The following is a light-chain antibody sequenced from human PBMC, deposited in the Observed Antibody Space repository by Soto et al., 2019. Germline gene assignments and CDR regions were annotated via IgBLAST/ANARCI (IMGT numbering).Light chain of an antibody. J-gene: IGKJ4*01. CDR2: EAS. CDR1: QSISSW. V-gene: IGKV1-5*01. Sequence: DIQMTQSPSTLSASVGDRVTITCRASQSISSWLAWYQQKPGKAPKLLIHEASRLESGVPSRFSGSASGTEFTLTISGLHPEDFATYYCQQYNNFPLTFGGGTRVEIK. CDR3: QQYNNFPLT.